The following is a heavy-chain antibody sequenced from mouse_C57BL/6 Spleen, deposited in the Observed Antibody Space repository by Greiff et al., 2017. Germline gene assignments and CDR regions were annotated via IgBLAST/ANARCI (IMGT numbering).Heavy chain of an antibody. J-gene: IGHJ4*01. V-gene: IGHV10-3*01. D-gene: IGHD2-4*01. CDR3: VREGDYDYDGIYAMDY. CDR2: IRSKSSNYAT. CDR1: GFTFNTYA. Sequence: EVQVVESGGGLVQPKGSLKLSCAASGFTFNTYAMHWVRQAPGKGLEWVARIRSKSSNYATYYADSVKDRFTISRDDSQSMLYLQMNNLKTEDTAMYYCVREGDYDYDGIYAMDYWGQGTSVTVSS.